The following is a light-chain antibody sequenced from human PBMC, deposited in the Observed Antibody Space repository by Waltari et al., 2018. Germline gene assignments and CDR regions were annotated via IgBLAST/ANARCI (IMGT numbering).Light chain of an antibody. CDR3: LQHNSYPLT. Sequence: DIQMTQSPSSLSASVGDRVTLTCRQGQAIRNELAGYQQKPGEAPKRLIYAASSLEGGVPSRFSGSGSGTEFTLTISSLQPEDFATYYCLQHNSYPLTLGGGTKVEIK. J-gene: IGKJ4*01. CDR1: QAIRNE. V-gene: IGKV1-17*01. CDR2: AAS.